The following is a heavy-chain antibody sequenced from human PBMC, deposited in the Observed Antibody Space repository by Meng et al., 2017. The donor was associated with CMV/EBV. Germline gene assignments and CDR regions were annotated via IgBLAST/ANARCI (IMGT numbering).Heavy chain of an antibody. D-gene: IGHD3-3*01. CDR3: ARDSRDYDLWSGRRRYYYYGMDV. CDR1: GFTLSSYS. J-gene: IGHJ6*02. CDR2: ISSSSSYI. Sequence: GESLKLSCAASGFTLSSYSMNWVRQAPGKGLEWVSSISSSSSYIYYADSVKGRFTISRDNAKNSLYLQMNSLRAEDTAVYYCARDSRDYDLWSGRRRYYYYGMDVWGQGTTVTVSS. V-gene: IGHV3-21*01.